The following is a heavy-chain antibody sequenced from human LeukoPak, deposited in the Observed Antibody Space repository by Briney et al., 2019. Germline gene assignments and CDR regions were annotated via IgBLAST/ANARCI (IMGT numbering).Heavy chain of an antibody. CDR1: GFTFSSYG. Sequence: GGSLRLSCAASGFTFSSYGMHWVRQAPGKGLEWVAFIRYDGSNKYYADSVKGRLTISRDNSKNTLYLQLNSLRAEDTAVYYCAKDTGGAAAGTLDYWGQGTLVTVSS. D-gene: IGHD6-13*01. CDR2: IRYDGSNK. CDR3: AKDTGGAAAGTLDY. J-gene: IGHJ4*02. V-gene: IGHV3-30*02.